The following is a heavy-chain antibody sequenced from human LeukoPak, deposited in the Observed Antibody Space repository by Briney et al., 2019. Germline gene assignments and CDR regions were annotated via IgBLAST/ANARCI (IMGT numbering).Heavy chain of an antibody. J-gene: IGHJ6*02. CDR2: ISGDSHST. CDR1: GFSFDDYA. Sequence: GGSLRLSCAASGFSFDDYAMHWVRQAPGKGLEWVSLISGDSHSTFYADAVKGRFTMSRDNSKNSLYLQMNSLRNDDTALYYCARDTEGYIYGYYYYGMDVWGQGTTVTVSS. D-gene: IGHD5-18*01. CDR3: ARDTEGYIYGYYYYGMDV. V-gene: IGHV3-43*02.